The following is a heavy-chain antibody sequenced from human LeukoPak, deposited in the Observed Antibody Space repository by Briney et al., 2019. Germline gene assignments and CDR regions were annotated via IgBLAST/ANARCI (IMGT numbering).Heavy chain of an antibody. CDR2: ISSGSDYI. CDR3: ARGGGASPYYFDY. J-gene: IGHJ4*02. V-gene: IGHV3-21*01. CDR1: EFMFSSFG. D-gene: IGHD2-15*01. Sequence: PGGSLRLSCAASEFMFSSFGMNWVRQAPGKGLEWVSSISSGSDYIYYCDSVKGRFTISRDNAKKSLYLQMNSLRAEDTAVYYCARGGGASPYYFDYWGQGTPVTVSS.